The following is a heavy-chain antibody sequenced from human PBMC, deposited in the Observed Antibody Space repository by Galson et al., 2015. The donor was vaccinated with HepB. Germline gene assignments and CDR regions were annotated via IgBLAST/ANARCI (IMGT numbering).Heavy chain of an antibody. CDR1: GFNFNDYA. Sequence: SLRLSCAASGFNFNDYAMHWVRQAPGKGLEWLAAISPDGSYRPHADSVKGRFTISRDNSDNTLSLQMNSLRPEDTAIYYCAKDVYSWGAVGTIDYWGRGTLVTVSS. CDR2: ISPDGSYR. CDR3: AKDVYSWGAVGTIDY. J-gene: IGHJ4*02. D-gene: IGHD6-13*01. V-gene: IGHV3-30*18.